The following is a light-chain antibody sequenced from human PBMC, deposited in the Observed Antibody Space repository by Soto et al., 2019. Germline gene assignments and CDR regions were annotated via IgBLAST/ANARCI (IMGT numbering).Light chain of an antibody. Sequence: AIRMTQSPSSLSASTGARVPITCRASQGISSYLAWYQQKPGKAPKLLIYDASSLESGVPSRFSGSGSGTEFTLTISSLQPDDFATYYCQQYNSYSLMFGQGTKVDIK. CDR3: QQYNSYSLM. V-gene: IGKV1-8*01. J-gene: IGKJ1*01. CDR2: DAS. CDR1: QGISSY.